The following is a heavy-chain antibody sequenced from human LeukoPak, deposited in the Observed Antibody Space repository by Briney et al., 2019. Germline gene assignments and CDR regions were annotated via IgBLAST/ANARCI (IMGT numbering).Heavy chain of an antibody. Sequence: GGSLRLSCAASGFTFSSYSMNWVRQAPGKGLEWLSYISSSSDVIYYADSVKGRFTISRDNAKNTVFLQLNSLRAEDTAVYYCAMTTDFSVYYYYMDVWGKGTTVTVSS. CDR3: AMTTDFSVYYYYMDV. J-gene: IGHJ6*03. V-gene: IGHV3-48*04. CDR1: GFTFSSYS. D-gene: IGHD3-3*01. CDR2: ISSSSDVI.